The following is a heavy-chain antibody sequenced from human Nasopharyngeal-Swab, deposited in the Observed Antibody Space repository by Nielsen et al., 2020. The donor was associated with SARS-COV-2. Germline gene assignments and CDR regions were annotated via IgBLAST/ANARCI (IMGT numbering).Heavy chain of an antibody. CDR1: GGSISGYY. V-gene: IGHV4-59*01. D-gene: IGHD4-23*01. CDR2: MFYSGIT. Sequence: SATLSLTCAVSGGSISGYYWSWIRQPPGKGLEWIGYMFYSGITNYNPSLKSRVTMSVDTSKNQFSLNLRYVTAADTAVYYCARADYGGNNALDQWGQGTLVTVSS. CDR3: ARADYGGNNALDQ. J-gene: IGHJ4*02.